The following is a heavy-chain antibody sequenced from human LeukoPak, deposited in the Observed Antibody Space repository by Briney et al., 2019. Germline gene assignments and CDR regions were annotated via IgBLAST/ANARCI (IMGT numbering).Heavy chain of an antibody. Sequence: ASVKVSCKASGGTFSSYAISWVRQAPGQGLEWMGGIIPIFGTANYAQKFQGRVTITADKSTSTAYMELSSLRSEDTAVYYCALISAQRHGYSVFGFFDYWGQGTLVTVSS. J-gene: IGHJ4*02. CDR1: GGTFSSYA. D-gene: IGHD5-18*01. CDR3: ALISAQRHGYSVFGFFDY. V-gene: IGHV1-69*06. CDR2: IIPIFGTA.